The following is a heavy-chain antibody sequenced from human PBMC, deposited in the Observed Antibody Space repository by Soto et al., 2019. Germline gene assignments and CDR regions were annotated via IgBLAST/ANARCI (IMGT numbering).Heavy chain of an antibody. CDR2: ISSSGSTI. D-gene: IGHD5-18*01. CDR1: GFTFSDYY. J-gene: IGHJ5*02. Sequence: PGGSLRLSCAASGFTFSDYYMSWIRQAPGKGLEWVSYISSSGSTIYYADSVKGRFTISRDNAKNSLYLQMNSLRAEDTVVYYCARDLKRYGYDWHWFDPWGQGTVGKVS. V-gene: IGHV3-11*01. CDR3: ARDLKRYGYDWHWFDP.